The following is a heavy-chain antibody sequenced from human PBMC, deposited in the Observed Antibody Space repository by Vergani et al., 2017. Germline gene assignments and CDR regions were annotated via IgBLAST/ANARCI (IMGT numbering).Heavy chain of an antibody. D-gene: IGHD2-15*01. CDR2: INHSGST. V-gene: IGHV4-34*01. CDR3: ARGYCSGGSCDSHYYYMVG. Sequence: QVQLQQWGAGLLKPSETLSLTCAVYGGPSSGYYWSWIRQPPGKGLEWIGEINHSGSTNYNPSLKSRVTISVDTSKNQFSLKLSSVTAADTAVYYCARGYCSGGSCDSHYYYMVGWGRGPSIAFSS. CDR1: GGPSSGYY. J-gene: IGHJ6*03.